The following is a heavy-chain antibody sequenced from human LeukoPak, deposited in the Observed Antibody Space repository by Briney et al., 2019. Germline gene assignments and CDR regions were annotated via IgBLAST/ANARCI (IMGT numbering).Heavy chain of an antibody. J-gene: IGHJ4*02. CDR2: ISGSGSST. CDR1: GFTFSSYA. D-gene: IGHD5-24*01. CDR3: AKRDGYNSNPLKD. V-gene: IGHV3-23*01. Sequence: GGSLRLSCAASGFTFSSYAMSWVRQAPGKGLEWVSAISGSGSSTYYADSVRGRFTISRDNSKNTLYLQMNSLRAEDAALYYCAKRDGYNSNPLKDWGQGTLVTVSS.